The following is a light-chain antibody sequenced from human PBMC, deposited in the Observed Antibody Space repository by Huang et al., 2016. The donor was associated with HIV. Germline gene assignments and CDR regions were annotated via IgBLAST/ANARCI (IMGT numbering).Light chain of an antibody. Sequence: EIVLTQSPATLSLSPGERATRSCRASQSVHSFLFWYQHKPGQAPRILMYDASNRATGIPARFRGSGSGTDFTLTTTNLQSEDSAVYYCHQRSAWPLTFGGGTKVEI. CDR3: HQRSAWPLT. V-gene: IGKV3-11*01. CDR2: DAS. CDR1: QSVHSF. J-gene: IGKJ4*01.